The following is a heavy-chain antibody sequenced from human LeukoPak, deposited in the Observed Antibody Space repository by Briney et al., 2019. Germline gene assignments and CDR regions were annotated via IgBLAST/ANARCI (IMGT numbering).Heavy chain of an antibody. Sequence: SETLPLTCTVSGGSISSYYWSWIRQPPGKGLEWIGYIYYSGSTNYNPSLKSRVTISVDTSKNQFSLKLSSVTAADTAVYYCARGYCSGGSCQYYWGQGTLVTVSS. CDR2: IYYSGST. CDR3: ARGYCSGGSCQYY. J-gene: IGHJ4*02. CDR1: GGSISSYY. D-gene: IGHD2-15*01. V-gene: IGHV4-59*01.